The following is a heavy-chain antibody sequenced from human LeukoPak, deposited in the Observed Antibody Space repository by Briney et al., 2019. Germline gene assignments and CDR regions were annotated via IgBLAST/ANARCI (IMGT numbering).Heavy chain of an antibody. V-gene: IGHV3-21*01. CDR3: ARAGITGTMAWFDP. CDR1: GFTFSSYS. Sequence: GGSLRLSCAASGFTFSSYSMNWVRQAPGKGLEWVSSISSSSSYIYYADSVKGRFTISGDNAKNSLYLQMNSLRAEDTAVYYCARAGITGTMAWFDPWGQGTLVTVSS. J-gene: IGHJ5*02. D-gene: IGHD1-7*01. CDR2: ISSSSSYI.